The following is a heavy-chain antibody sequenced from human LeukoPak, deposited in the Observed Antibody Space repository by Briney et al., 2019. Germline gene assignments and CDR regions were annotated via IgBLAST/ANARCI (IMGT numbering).Heavy chain of an antibody. V-gene: IGHV3-74*01. CDR3: AKAKPYDSSGYYLLVLMDV. CDR1: GFIFSSNW. D-gene: IGHD3-22*01. CDR2: INEDGSTT. J-gene: IGHJ6*02. Sequence: PGGSLRLSCAASGFIFSSNWMHWVRQAPGKGLVWVSRINEDGSTTNHADSVKGRFTISRDNSKNTLYLQMNSLRAEDTAVYYCAKAKPYDSSGYYLLVLMDVWGQGTTVTVSS.